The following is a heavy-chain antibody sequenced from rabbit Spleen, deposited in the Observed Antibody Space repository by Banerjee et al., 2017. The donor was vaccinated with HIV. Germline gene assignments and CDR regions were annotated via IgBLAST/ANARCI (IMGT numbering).Heavy chain of an antibody. D-gene: IGHD8-1*01. CDR1: GFSFSFNYY. CDR2: IDSGNSGFT. Sequence: QEQLEESGGGLVQPEGSLTLTCTASGFSFSFNYYMCWVRQAPGKGPEWIACIDSGNSGFTYFATWAKGRFTCSKTSSTTVTLQMTRLTAADTATYFCARDTGSSFSSYGMDLWGQGTLVTVS. J-gene: IGHJ6*01. V-gene: IGHV1S45*01. CDR3: ARDTGSSFSSYGMDL.